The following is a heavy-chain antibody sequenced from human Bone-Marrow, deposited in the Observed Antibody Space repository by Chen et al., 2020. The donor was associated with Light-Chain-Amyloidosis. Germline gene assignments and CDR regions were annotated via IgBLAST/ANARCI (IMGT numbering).Heavy chain of an antibody. CDR3: AGHYYDSNAYYTFDY. D-gene: IGHD3-22*01. Sequence: QVQLQESGPGLVKPSETLSLTCSVPGGSFTSYHWRWIRQPPGKGLEWIGYIYHSGSTNYNPSLKSRVTISIEKSKNQFSLNRRSVTAADTAVYYCAGHYYDSNAYYTFDYWGQGALVTVSS. V-gene: IGHV4-59*01. CDR1: GGSFTSYH. CDR2: IYHSGST. J-gene: IGHJ4*02.